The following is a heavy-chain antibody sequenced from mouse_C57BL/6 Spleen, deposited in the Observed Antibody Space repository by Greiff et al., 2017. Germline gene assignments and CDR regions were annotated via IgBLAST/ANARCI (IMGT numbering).Heavy chain of an antibody. V-gene: IGHV1-82*01. CDR3: ARSDYYGSKGY. Sequence: VQLQQSGPELVKPGASVKISCKASGYAFSSSWMNWVKQRPGKGLEWIGRIYPGDGDTNYNGKVKGKATLTADKSSSTAYMQLSSLTSEDSAVYFCARSDYYGSKGYWGQGTTLTVAS. J-gene: IGHJ2*01. CDR2: IYPGDGDT. D-gene: IGHD1-1*01. CDR1: GYAFSSSW.